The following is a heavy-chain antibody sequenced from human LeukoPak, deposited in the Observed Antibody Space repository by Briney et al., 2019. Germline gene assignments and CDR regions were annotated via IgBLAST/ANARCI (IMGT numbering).Heavy chain of an antibody. J-gene: IGHJ4*02. V-gene: IGHV4-4*02. D-gene: IGHD5-18*01. Sequence: SETLSLTCAVSGGSISSSNWWSWVRQPPGQGLEWIGEIYHSGSTNYNPSLKSRVTISVDKSKNQFSLKLSSVTAADTAVYYCARRGYSYGSDSFDYWGQGTLVTVSS. CDR3: ARRGYSYGSDSFDY. CDR2: IYHSGST. CDR1: GGSISSSNW.